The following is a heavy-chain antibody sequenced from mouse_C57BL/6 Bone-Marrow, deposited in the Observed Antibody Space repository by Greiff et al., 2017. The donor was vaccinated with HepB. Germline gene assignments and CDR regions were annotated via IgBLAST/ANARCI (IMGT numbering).Heavy chain of an antibody. CDR2: INPNHGGT. J-gene: IGHJ3*01. CDR3: APLDSSGYQFAY. CDR1: GYTFTDYY. V-gene: IGHV1-26*01. Sequence: EVQLQQSGPELVKPGASVKISCKASGYTFTDYYMNWVKQSHGKSLEWIGDINPNHGGTSYNQKFKGKATLTVDKSSSTAYMELRSLTSEDSAVYYFAPLDSSGYQFAYWGQGTLVTVSA. D-gene: IGHD3-2*02.